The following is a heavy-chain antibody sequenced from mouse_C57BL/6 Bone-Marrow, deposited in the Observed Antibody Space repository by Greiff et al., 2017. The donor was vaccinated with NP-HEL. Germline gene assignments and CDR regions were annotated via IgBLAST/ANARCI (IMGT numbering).Heavy chain of an antibody. CDR2: INPYNGDT. Sequence: VQLKESGPELVKPGDSVKISCKASGYSFTGYFMNWVMQSHGKSLEWIGRINPYNGDTFYNQKFKGKATLTVDKSSSTAHMELRSLTSEDSAVYYCARRPLYGSSYRDAMDYWGQGTSVTVSS. CDR3: ARRPLYGSSYRDAMDY. V-gene: IGHV1-20*01. CDR1: GYSFTGYF. D-gene: IGHD1-1*01. J-gene: IGHJ4*01.